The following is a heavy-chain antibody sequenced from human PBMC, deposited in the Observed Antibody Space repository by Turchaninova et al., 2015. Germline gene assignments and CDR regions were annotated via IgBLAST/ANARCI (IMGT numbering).Heavy chain of an antibody. V-gene: IGHV1-46*01. Sequence: VQSGAEVKKPGASVKLSCKASGYTFTSYYMHWVRQAPGQGLEWMGIINPSGGSTSYAQQFQGRVTVTRDTSTTTVYMEMSSLRSDDTAVYYCAREAPGSGSYAAFDIWGQGTMVTVSS. J-gene: IGHJ3*02. D-gene: IGHD1-26*01. CDR1: GYTFTSYY. CDR2: INPSGGST. CDR3: AREAPGSGSYAAFDI.